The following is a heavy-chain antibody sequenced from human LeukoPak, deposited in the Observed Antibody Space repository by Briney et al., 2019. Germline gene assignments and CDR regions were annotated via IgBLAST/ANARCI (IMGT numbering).Heavy chain of an antibody. J-gene: IGHJ4*02. V-gene: IGHV3-21*01. CDR3: ARGAAAADSYYFDY. CDR1: GFTFSSYS. Sequence: GGSLRLSCAASGFTFSSYSMNWVRQAPGKGLEWVSSISSSSSYIYYADSVKGRFTISRDNAKNSLYLQMNSLRAEDTAVYYCARGAAAADSYYFDYWGQGTLVTVSS. D-gene: IGHD6-13*01. CDR2: ISSSSSYI.